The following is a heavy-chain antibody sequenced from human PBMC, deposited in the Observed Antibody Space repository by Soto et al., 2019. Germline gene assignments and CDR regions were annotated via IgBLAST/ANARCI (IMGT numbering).Heavy chain of an antibody. CDR3: ARMYSGYDNDYYYGMDV. CDR1: GGSVSSGSYY. D-gene: IGHD5-12*01. CDR2: IYYSGST. J-gene: IGHJ6*02. Sequence: PSETLSLTCTVSGGSVSSGSYYWSWIRQPPGKGLEWIGYIYYSGSTNYNPSLKSRVTISVDTSKNQFSLKLSSVTAADTAVYYCARMYSGYDNDYYYGMDVWGQGTTVTVSS. V-gene: IGHV4-61*01.